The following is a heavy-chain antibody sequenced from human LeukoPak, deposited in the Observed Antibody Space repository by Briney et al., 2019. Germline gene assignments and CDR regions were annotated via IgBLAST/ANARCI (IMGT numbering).Heavy chain of an antibody. CDR3: ARRRYQLHRRYFDL. J-gene: IGHJ2*01. CDR1: GGSFSGYY. Sequence: SETLSLTCAVYGGSFSGYYWSWIRQPPGKGLEWVGEINHSGSTNYNPSLKRRVTISVDTSKNQFSLKLSSVTAADTTIYSCARRRYQLHRRYFDLWGRGTLVTVSS. CDR2: INHSGST. D-gene: IGHD2-2*01. V-gene: IGHV4-34*01.